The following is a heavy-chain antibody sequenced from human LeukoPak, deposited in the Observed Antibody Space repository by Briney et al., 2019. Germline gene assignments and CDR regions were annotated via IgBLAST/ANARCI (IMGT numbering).Heavy chain of an antibody. CDR3: ARAYRYYDILTGYYTLFDY. CDR1: GFTFSGFW. Sequence: PGGSLRLSCAVSGFTFSGFWMSWSRQAPGKGLEWVASINSDGSEGYYADVVKGRFTISRDNAKNSLYLQINSLRAEDTAVYYCARAYRYYDILTGYYTLFDYWGQGTLVTVSS. CDR2: INSDGSEG. V-gene: IGHV3-7*03. J-gene: IGHJ4*02. D-gene: IGHD3-9*01.